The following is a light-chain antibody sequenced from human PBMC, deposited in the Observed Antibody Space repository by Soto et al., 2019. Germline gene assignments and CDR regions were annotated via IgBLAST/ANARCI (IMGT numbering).Light chain of an antibody. CDR1: HIGSKS. Sequence: SSELTQPPSVSVAPGQTARITCGGNHIGSKSVHWDQQKPGQAPVLVVYDDSDRPSGIPERVSGSNSGNTATLTISRVEAEDEADYYCQVWDSSSDLYVFGTGTKLTVL. CDR2: DDS. J-gene: IGLJ1*01. CDR3: QVWDSSSDLYV. V-gene: IGLV3-21*02.